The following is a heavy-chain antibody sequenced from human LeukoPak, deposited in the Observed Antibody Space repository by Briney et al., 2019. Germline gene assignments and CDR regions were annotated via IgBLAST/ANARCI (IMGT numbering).Heavy chain of an antibody. V-gene: IGHV3-21*01. CDR3: AREYYDFWSGYPSGYYYMDV. CDR1: GFTFSSYN. Sequence: GGSLRLSCATSGFTFSSYNMNWVRQAPGEGLEWVSFISSSSSYIYYADSVKGRFTISGDNAKNSLYLQMNSLRAEDTAVYYCAREYYDFWSGYPSGYYYMDVWGKGTTVTVSS. CDR2: ISSSSSYI. D-gene: IGHD3-3*01. J-gene: IGHJ6*03.